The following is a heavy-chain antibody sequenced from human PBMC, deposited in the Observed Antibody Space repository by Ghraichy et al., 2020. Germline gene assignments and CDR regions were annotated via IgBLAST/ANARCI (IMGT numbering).Heavy chain of an antibody. CDR2: ISGSGGST. CDR3: AKVARTLAALSVDY. V-gene: IGHV3-23*01. Sequence: GGSLRLSCAASGFTFSNYAMTWVRQAPGKGLEWVSAISGSGGSTYYADSVKGRFTISRDNSKSTLYLQMNSLRADDTAVYYCAKVARTLAALSVDYWGQGTLVTVSS. D-gene: IGHD6-6*01. J-gene: IGHJ4*02. CDR1: GFTFSNYA.